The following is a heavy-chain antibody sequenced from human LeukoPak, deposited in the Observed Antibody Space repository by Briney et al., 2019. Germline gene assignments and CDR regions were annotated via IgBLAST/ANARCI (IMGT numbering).Heavy chain of an antibody. D-gene: IGHD6-13*01. CDR3: TRVRAAAGILSRWFDP. J-gene: IGHJ5*02. V-gene: IGHV3-49*03. CDR1: GFTFGDYA. CDR2: IRSKAYGGTT. Sequence: PRGSLRLSCTASGFTFGDYAMSWLRQAPGKGLEWVGFIRSKAYGGTTEYAASVKGRFTISRDDSKSIAYLQMNSLKTEDTAVYYCTRVRAAAGILSRWFDPWGQGTLVTVSS.